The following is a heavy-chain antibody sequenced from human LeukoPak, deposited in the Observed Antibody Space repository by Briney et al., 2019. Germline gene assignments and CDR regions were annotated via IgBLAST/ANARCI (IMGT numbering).Heavy chain of an antibody. CDR1: GGSISDYY. V-gene: IGHV4-59*01. CDR2: FYNSGSS. D-gene: IGHD3-16*01. Sequence: PSETLSPTCTVSGGSISDYYRGWIRQPPGKGLEWIGYFYNSGSSTYNPSLKSRVTISVDTSKEQFSLKVNSVTAADTAVYYCTRGAGWLIDYWGQGILVTVSS. J-gene: IGHJ4*02. CDR3: TRGAGWLIDY.